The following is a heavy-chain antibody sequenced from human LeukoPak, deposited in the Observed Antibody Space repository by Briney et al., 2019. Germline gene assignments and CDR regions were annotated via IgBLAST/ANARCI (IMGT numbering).Heavy chain of an antibody. J-gene: IGHJ4*02. CDR3: ARWGHLVRQPAGDY. Sequence: GGSLRLACAASGFTFSSYSMNWVRQAPGKGLEWVSSISSSSSYIYYADSVKGRFTISRDNAKNSLYLQINSLKAEDTAVYYCARWGHLVRQPAGDYWGQGTLVAVSS. V-gene: IGHV3-21*04. D-gene: IGHD6-13*01. CDR1: GFTFSSYS. CDR2: ISSSSSYI.